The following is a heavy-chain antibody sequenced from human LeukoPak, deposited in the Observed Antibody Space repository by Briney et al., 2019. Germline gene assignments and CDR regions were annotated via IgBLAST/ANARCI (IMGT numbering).Heavy chain of an antibody. Sequence: GGSLRLSCAASGFTFSSYGMYCVRQAPGKGLEWVAVVRYDGSTKYYAGSVKGRFTISRDSSKNTLYLEMNSLRAEDTAVYYCARDECSGGSCYSSGFDAFDIWGQGTMFTVSS. CDR1: GFTFSSYG. D-gene: IGHD2-15*01. CDR2: VRYDGSTK. J-gene: IGHJ3*02. CDR3: ARDECSGGSCYSSGFDAFDI. V-gene: IGHV3-33*01.